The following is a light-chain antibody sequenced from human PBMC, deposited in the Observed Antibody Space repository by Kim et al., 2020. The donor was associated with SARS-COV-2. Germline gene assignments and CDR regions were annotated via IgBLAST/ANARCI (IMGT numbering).Light chain of an antibody. CDR2: KAS. V-gene: IGKV1-5*03. Sequence: LSASVGDRVTITCRASQSISSWLAWYQQKPGKAPKLLIYKASSLESGVPARFSGSGSGTEFTLTISSLQPDDFATYYCQQYNSYLFGGGTKVDIK. CDR1: QSISSW. J-gene: IGKJ4*01. CDR3: QQYNSYL.